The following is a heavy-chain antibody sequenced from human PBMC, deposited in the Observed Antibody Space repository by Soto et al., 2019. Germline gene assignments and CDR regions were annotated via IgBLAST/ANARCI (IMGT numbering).Heavy chain of an antibody. CDR3: ARGLWSGYYYYYYGMDV. J-gene: IGHJ6*02. CDR2: IYYSGST. V-gene: IGHV4-59*01. Sequence: SETLSLTCTVSGGSISSYYLSWIRQPPGKGLEWIGYIYYSGSTNYNPSLKSRVTISVDTSKNQFSLKLSSVTAADTAVYYCARGLWSGYYYYYYGMDVWGQGTTVTVYS. CDR1: GGSISSYY. D-gene: IGHD3-3*01.